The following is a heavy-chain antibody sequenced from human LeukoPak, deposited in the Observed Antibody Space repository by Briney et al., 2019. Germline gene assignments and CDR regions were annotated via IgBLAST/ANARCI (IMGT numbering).Heavy chain of an antibody. Sequence: GGSLRLSCAASDFSVTDNYVTWVRQAPGKGLQWVSSVYAGGATSYADSVRGRFTISRDKSKNTVYLQMTSLRVEDTAVYYCARDRRENWFDPWGQGTLVTVSS. J-gene: IGHJ5*02. CDR1: DFSVTDNY. CDR3: ARDRRENWFDP. V-gene: IGHV3-53*01. CDR2: VYAGGAT.